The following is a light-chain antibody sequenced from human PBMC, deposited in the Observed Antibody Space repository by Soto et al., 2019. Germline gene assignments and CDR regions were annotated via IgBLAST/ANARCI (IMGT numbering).Light chain of an antibody. CDR2: DNN. Sequence: QSVLTQPPSVSAAPGQKVTISCSGSSPNIGNNYVSWYQQLPGTAPNLLIYDNNKRPSGIPDRFSGSKSGTSATLGITGLQTGDEADYYCGTWDSSLSAVVFGGGTKLTVL. J-gene: IGLJ2*01. V-gene: IGLV1-51*01. CDR1: SPNIGNNY. CDR3: GTWDSSLSAVV.